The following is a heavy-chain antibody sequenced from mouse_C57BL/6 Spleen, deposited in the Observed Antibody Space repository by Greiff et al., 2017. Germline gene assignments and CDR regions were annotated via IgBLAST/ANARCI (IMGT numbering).Heavy chain of an antibody. J-gene: IGHJ3*01. V-gene: IGHV14-1*01. Sequence: EVQLQESGAELVRPGASVKLSCTASGFNIKDYYMHWVKQRPEQGLEWIGRIEPEDGDTEYDSKFQGKDTMPADTSSNTAYLQLSSLTSEDTAVYYCIIYYDYDGGFAYWGQGTLVTVSA. CDR3: IIYYDYDGGFAY. CDR2: IEPEDGDT. CDR1: GFNIKDYY. D-gene: IGHD2-4*01.